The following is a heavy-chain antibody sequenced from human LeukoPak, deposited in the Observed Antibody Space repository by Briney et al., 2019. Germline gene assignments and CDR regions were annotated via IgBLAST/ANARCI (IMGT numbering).Heavy chain of an antibody. Sequence: SETLSLTCTVSGGSISSYYWSWIRQPPGKGLEWIGYIYYSGSTNYNPSLKSRVTISVDTSENQFSLKLSSVTAADTAAYYCARQGYSYGYVFYWYFDLWGRGTLVTVSS. CDR3: ARQGYSYGYVFYWYFDL. V-gene: IGHV4-59*08. CDR2: IYYSGST. D-gene: IGHD5-18*01. J-gene: IGHJ2*01. CDR1: GGSISSYY.